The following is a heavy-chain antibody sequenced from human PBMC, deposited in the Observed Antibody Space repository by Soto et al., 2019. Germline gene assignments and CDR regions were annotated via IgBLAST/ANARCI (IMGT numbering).Heavy chain of an antibody. D-gene: IGHD6-13*01. Sequence: GGSLRLSCAASGFTFSSYWMSWVRQAPGKGLEWVANIRQDGSEKYYVDSVKGRFTISRDNAKNSLYLQMNSLRAEDTAVYYCAREYSSPGYGMDVWGQGTTVTVSS. CDR1: GFTFSSYW. CDR2: IRQDGSEK. J-gene: IGHJ6*02. CDR3: AREYSSPGYGMDV. V-gene: IGHV3-7*03.